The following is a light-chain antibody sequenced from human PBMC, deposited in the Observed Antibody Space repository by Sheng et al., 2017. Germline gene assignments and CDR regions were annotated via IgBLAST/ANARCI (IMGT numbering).Light chain of an antibody. J-gene: IGKJ4*01. CDR2: GAS. CDR1: QNVFSN. Sequence: ETVMTQSPATLSVSPGERATLSCRASQNVFSNLAWYQQKPGQAPRLLIYGASTRATGIPARFSGSGSGTEFTLTISSLEPEDFAVYYCQQRSNWPLTFGGGTKVEIK. CDR3: QQRSNWPLT. V-gene: IGKV3-15*01.